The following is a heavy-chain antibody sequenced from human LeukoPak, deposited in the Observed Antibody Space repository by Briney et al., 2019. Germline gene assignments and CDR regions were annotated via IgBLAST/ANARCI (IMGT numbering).Heavy chain of an antibody. CDR2: IYPGDSDT. D-gene: IGHD3-22*01. CDR3: ARPPPFYYYDSSGYPDDAFDI. CDR1: GYSFTSYW. J-gene: IGHJ3*02. V-gene: IGHV5-51*01. Sequence: GESLQISCKGSGYSFTSYWIGWVRQMPGKGLEWMGIIYPGDSDTRYSPSFQGQVTISADKSISTAYLQWSSLKASDTAMYYCARPPPFYYYDSSGYPDDAFDIWGQGTMVTVSS.